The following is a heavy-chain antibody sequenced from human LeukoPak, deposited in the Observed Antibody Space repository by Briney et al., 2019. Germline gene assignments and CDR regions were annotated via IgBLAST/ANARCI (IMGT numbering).Heavy chain of an antibody. CDR2: IYYSGST. V-gene: IGHV4-31*03. J-gene: IGHJ4*02. CDR1: GGSISNGDHY. CDR3: AASRYSSSWYSFDY. Sequence: PSETLSLTCTVSGGSISNGDHYWSWIRQHPGKGLEWIGHIYYSGSTYYNPSLKSRGIISVETSKNQFSLKLSSVTAADTAVYYCAASRYSSSWYSFDYWGQGTLVTVSS. D-gene: IGHD6-13*01.